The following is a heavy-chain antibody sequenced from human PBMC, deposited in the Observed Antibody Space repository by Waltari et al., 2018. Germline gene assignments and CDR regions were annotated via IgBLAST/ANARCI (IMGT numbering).Heavy chain of an antibody. J-gene: IGHJ4*02. Sequence: QVQLQESGPGLVRPSQTLSLTCTVSGGSISRGSYYWSWIRQHPGKGLEWIGYSHHSGCTLYNPSLEIRVSIGVDTSKNQFSLKVSSVTAADTAVYYCAREMNPRAPYFDLWGQGALVTVSS. V-gene: IGHV4-31*03. CDR1: GGSISRGSYY. CDR3: AREMNPRAPYFDL. CDR2: SHHSGCT.